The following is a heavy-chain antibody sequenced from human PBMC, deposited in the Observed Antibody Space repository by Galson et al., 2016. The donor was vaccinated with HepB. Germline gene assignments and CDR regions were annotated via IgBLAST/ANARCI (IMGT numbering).Heavy chain of an antibody. CDR2: ISVSSGFI. D-gene: IGHD1-26*01. CDR1: GFTFSDYY. V-gene: IGHV3-21*01. CDR3: AREGAPPGGRTPDY. Sequence: SLRLSCAASGFTFSDYYMNWVRQAPGKGLEWVSSISVSSGFIYYADSVRGRFTISRDNAKNSLYLQMNSLRAGDTAVYYCAREGAPPGGRTPDYWGQGTLVTVSS. J-gene: IGHJ4*02.